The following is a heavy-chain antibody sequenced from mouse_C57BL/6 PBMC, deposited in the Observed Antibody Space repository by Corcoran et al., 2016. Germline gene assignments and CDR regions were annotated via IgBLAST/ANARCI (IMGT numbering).Heavy chain of an antibody. CDR2: INTYSGVP. V-gene: IGHV9-3*01. CDR3: ARCDYEAMDY. CDR1: GYTFTTYG. J-gene: IGHJ4*01. Sequence: QIQLVQSGPELKKPGETVKISCNASGYTFTTYGMSWVKQAPGKGLKWMGWINTYSGVPTYADDFKGRFAFSLETSASTAYLQINNLKNEDTATYFCARCDYEAMDYWGQGTSVTVSS.